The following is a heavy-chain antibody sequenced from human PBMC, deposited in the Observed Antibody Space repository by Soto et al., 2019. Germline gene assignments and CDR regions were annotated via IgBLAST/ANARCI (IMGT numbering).Heavy chain of an antibody. Sequence: GGSLRLSCAASGFTFSSYSMNWVRQAPGKGLEWVSSISSSSSYIYYADSVKGRFTISRDNAKNSLYLQMNSLRAEDTAVYYCARDNGYSSSWYGLNWFDPWGQGTLVTVSS. CDR3: ARDNGYSSSWYGLNWFDP. J-gene: IGHJ5*02. V-gene: IGHV3-21*01. CDR2: ISSSSSYI. D-gene: IGHD6-13*01. CDR1: GFTFSSYS.